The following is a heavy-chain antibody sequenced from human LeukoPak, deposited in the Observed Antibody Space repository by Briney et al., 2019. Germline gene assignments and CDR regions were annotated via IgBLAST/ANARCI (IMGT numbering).Heavy chain of an antibody. CDR3: ARGRPYSGSYFGGLYYYMDV. D-gene: IGHD1-26*01. J-gene: IGHJ6*03. CDR2: IIPIFGTA. Sequence: SSVKVSCKASGGTFSSYAISWVRHAPGQGLEWMGGIIPIFGTANYAQKFQGRVTITADESTSTACMELSGLRSEDTAVYDCARGRPYSGSYFGGLYYYMDVWGKGTTVTVSS. V-gene: IGHV1-69*01. CDR1: GGTFSSYA.